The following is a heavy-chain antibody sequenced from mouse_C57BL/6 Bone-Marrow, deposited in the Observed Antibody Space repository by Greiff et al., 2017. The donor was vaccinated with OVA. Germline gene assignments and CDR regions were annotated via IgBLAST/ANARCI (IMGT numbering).Heavy chain of an antibody. CDR3: ARELRFYYFDY. D-gene: IGHD1-1*01. Sequence: VQLQQSGPGLAKPSQSLSLTCTVTGYSITSGYDWHWIRHFPGNKLEWMGYISYSGSTNYNRSLKSLISITHDTSKNPFFLKLNSVTTEDTATYSCARELRFYYFDYWGQGTTLTVSS. V-gene: IGHV3-1*01. CDR2: ISYSGST. J-gene: IGHJ2*01. CDR1: GYSITSGYD.